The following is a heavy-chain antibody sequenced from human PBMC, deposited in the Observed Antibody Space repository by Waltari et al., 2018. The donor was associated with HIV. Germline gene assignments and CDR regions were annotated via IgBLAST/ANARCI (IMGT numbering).Heavy chain of an antibody. D-gene: IGHD3-10*01. J-gene: IGHJ4*02. CDR2: INTNTGIP. Sequence: QVQLVQSVSELKKPGASVKVSCLASGYNFTTHAINWVRQAPGQGLEWMGWINTNTGIPTYAQGFTGRFVFSLDTSVSTAFLQISSLKAEDTAVFYCARDSGSTRSFDSWGQGALVTVSS. CDR1: GYNFTTHA. V-gene: IGHV7-4-1*02. CDR3: ARDSGSTRSFDS.